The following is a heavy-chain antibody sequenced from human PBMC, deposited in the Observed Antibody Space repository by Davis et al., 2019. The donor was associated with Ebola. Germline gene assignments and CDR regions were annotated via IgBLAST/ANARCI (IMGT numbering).Heavy chain of an antibody. CDR3: ARLRSSYYLY. D-gene: IGHD1-26*01. CDR2: IYPGDSDT. CDR1: GYSFTSYW. J-gene: IGHJ4*02. V-gene: IGHV5-51*01. Sequence: PGGSLRLSCKGSGYSFTSYWIGWVRQMPGKGLEWMGIIYPGDSDTRYSPSFQGQVTISADKSISTAYLQWSSLKASDTAMYYCARLRSSYYLYWGQGTLVTVSS.